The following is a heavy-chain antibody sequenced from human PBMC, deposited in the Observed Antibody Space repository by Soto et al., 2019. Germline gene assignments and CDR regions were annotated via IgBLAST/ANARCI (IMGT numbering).Heavy chain of an antibody. CDR2: ISYDGSNK. CDR3: AKDLTGYYDSSGYSAAAFDI. Sequence: GGSLRLSCAASGFTFSSYGMHWVRQAPGKGLEWVAVISYDGSNKYYADSVKGRFTISRDNSKNTLYLQMNSLRAADTAVYYCAKDLTGYYDSSGYSAAAFDIWGQGTMVTVSS. D-gene: IGHD3-22*01. J-gene: IGHJ3*02. V-gene: IGHV3-30*18. CDR1: GFTFSSYG.